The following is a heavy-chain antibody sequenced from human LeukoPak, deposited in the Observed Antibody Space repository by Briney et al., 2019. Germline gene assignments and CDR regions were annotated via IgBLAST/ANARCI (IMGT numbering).Heavy chain of an antibody. D-gene: IGHD3-9*01. V-gene: IGHV1-8*01. J-gene: IGHJ4*02. CDR2: MNPNSGNT. CDR1: GYTFTSYD. Sequence: ASVKVSCKASGYTFTSYDINWVRQATGQGLEWMGWMNPNSGNTGYAQKFQGRVTMTRNTSISTAYMELSSLRSEDTAVYYCAKDFDWLGRVFDYWGQGTLVTVSS. CDR3: AKDFDWLGRVFDY.